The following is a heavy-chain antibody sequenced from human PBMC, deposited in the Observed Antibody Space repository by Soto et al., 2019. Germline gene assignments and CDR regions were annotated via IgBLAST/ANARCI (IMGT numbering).Heavy chain of an antibody. CDR1: GYTFTSYG. J-gene: IGHJ6*02. Sequence: ASVKVSCKPSGYTFTSYGIGWARQAPGQGLEWMGWINTYNGNTNYAQNLQGRVTLTTDTSTSTAYMELRSLRSNDTAIYYCAMVDVYVTPSPQDVWGQGTTVTVSS. CDR2: INTYNGNT. D-gene: IGHD3-16*01. CDR3: AMVDVYVTPSPQDV. V-gene: IGHV1-18*01.